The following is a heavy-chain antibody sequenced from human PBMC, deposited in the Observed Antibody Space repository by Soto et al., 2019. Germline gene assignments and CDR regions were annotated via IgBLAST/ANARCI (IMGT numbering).Heavy chain of an antibody. J-gene: IGHJ6*02. CDR1: GYIFTTYW. V-gene: IGHV5-51*01. CDR3: ATYQGPYYYGMDV. CDR2: IYPIDSDT. Sequence: GESLKIYCKGSGYIFTTYWIGWVRQMPGKGLEWMGIIYPIDSDTKYSPSFEGQVTVSGDKSISTAYLQRGSLKASDTAMLYRATYQGPYYYGMDVWGQGTTVTVAS. D-gene: IGHD2-2*01.